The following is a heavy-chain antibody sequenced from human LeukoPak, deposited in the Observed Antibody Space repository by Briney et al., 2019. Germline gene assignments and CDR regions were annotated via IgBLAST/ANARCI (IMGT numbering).Heavy chain of an antibody. CDR3: ARDLGQYYYGSGYEPYYYGMDV. V-gene: IGHV1-69*13. CDR2: IIPIFGTA. J-gene: IGHJ6*02. CDR1: GGTFSSYA. Sequence: ASVQVSCKASGGTFSSYAISWVRQAPGQGLEWMGGIIPIFGTANYAQKFQGRVTITADESTSTAYMELSSLRSEDTAVYYCARDLGQYYYGSGYEPYYYGMDVWGQGTTVTVSS. D-gene: IGHD3-10*01.